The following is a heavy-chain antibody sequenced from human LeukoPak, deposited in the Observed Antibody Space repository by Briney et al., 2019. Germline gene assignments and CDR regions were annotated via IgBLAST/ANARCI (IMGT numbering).Heavy chain of an antibody. V-gene: IGHV1-18*01. Sequence: GASVKVSCKASGYTFTSYGISWVRQAPGQGLEWMGWISAYNGNTNYAQKLQGRVTMTRDTSISTAYMELSRLRSDDTAVYYCARVHSGRHPDYWGQGTLVTVSS. J-gene: IGHJ4*02. CDR3: ARVHSGRHPDY. D-gene: IGHD1-26*01. CDR2: ISAYNGNT. CDR1: GYTFTSYG.